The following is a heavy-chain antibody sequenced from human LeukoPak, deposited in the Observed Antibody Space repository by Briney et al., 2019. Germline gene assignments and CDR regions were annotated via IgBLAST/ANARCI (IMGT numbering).Heavy chain of an antibody. Sequence: SETLSLTCTVSGGSISSHYWSWIRQPPGKGLEWIGYIYYSGSTNYNPSPNSRVTISVDTSKNQISPNLTPVTAEDTAMYYCATSSGHYRDYFDYWGQGTLVTVPS. CDR3: ATSSGHYRDYFDY. CDR2: IYYSGST. D-gene: IGHD3-22*01. V-gene: IGHV4-59*11. J-gene: IGHJ4*02. CDR1: GGSISSHY.